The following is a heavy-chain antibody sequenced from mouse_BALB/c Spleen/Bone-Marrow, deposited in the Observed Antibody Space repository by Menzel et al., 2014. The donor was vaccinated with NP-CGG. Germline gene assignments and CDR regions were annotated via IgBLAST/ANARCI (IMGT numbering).Heavy chain of an antibody. CDR1: GFTFSNYG. J-gene: IGHJ2*01. D-gene: IGHD2-1*01. CDR3: VRGNYGNYVDYFDF. Sequence: EVKLVESGGGLVQPGGSLKLSCAASGFTFSNYGMSWVRPTPDKRLELVATINSNGGSTYYPDSVKGRFTISRDTAKNTLYLRMSSLKSEETAMYYCVRGNYGNYVDYFDFWGQGTTLTVSS. V-gene: IGHV5-6-3*01. CDR2: INSNGGST.